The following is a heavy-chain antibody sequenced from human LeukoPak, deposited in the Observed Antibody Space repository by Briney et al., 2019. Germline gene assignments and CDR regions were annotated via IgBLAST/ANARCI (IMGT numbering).Heavy chain of an antibody. V-gene: IGHV1-2*02. Sequence: ASVKVSCKASGYTFTDYYMHWLRQASGQGLEWMGWINPNSGGTNHAQTFQGRVTLTRDTSISTAYMELTRLKSDDTALYYCARGGSGSFFHWGQGTLVTVSS. CDR3: ARGGSGSFFH. J-gene: IGHJ4*02. CDR2: INPNSGGT. D-gene: IGHD1-26*01. CDR1: GYTFTDYY.